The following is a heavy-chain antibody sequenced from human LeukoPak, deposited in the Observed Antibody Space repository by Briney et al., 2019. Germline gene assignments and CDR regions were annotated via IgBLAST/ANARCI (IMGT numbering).Heavy chain of an antibody. CDR3: ATPPYGTDTYGSWFES. CDR2: ILSDGSTK. CDR1: RIAFNQYS. V-gene: IGHV3-30*02. D-gene: IGHD3-10*01. J-gene: IGHJ5*01. Sequence: PGGSLRLSCTASRIAFNQYSMHWVRQAPGKGLEWVAFILSDGSTKYYEDSVKGRFSISRDNSNKTLYLQMNSLSAEDTGMYYCATPPYGTDTYGSWFESWGQGTLVTVSS.